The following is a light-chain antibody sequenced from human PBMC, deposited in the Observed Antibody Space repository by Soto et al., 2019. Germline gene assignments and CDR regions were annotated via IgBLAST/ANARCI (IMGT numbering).Light chain of an antibody. CDR3: QVWDSSSDHVV. V-gene: IGLV3-21*04. CDR2: YDS. J-gene: IGLJ2*01. CDR1: NIGSKS. Sequence: SYELTQPPSVSVAPGKTARITCGGNNIGSKSVHWYQQKPGQAPVLVIYYDSDRPSGIPERFSGSNSGNTATLTIRRVEAGDEADYYCQVWDSSSDHVVFGGGPKLTVL.